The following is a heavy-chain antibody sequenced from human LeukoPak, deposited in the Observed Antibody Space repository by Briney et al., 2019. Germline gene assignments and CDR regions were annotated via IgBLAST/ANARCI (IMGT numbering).Heavy chain of an antibody. Sequence: SETLSLTCTVSGGSISSYYWSWIRQPPGKGLEWIGYIYYSGSTNYNPSLKSRVTISVDTSKNQFSLKLSSVTAADTAVYYCARGREWFGEFQVGFDPWGQGILVTVSS. CDR3: ARGREWFGEFQVGFDP. V-gene: IGHV4-59*01. D-gene: IGHD3-10*01. CDR2: IYYSGST. CDR1: GGSISSYY. J-gene: IGHJ5*02.